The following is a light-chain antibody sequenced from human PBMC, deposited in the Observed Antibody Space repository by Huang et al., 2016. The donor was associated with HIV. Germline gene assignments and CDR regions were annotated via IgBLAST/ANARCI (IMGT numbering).Light chain of an antibody. Sequence: DIQMTQFPSSLSAFLGDRVTISCRASQTVSNWLAWYQQKPGKAPKLLIYATSHLERGVPPRFSGSGSGTDFTPTINSLQPDDFATYYCQQYNNYPLAFGQGTKVEIK. V-gene: IGKV1-5*03. J-gene: IGKJ1*01. CDR2: ATS. CDR1: QTVSNW. CDR3: QQYNNYPLA.